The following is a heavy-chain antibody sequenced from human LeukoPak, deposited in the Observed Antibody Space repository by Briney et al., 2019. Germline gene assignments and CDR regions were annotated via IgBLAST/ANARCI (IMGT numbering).Heavy chain of an antibody. CDR1: GFTFSGSA. V-gene: IGHV3-73*01. Sequence: GGSLRLSCAASGFTFSGSAMHWVRQASGKGLEWVGRIRSNANSYATAYAASVKGRFTISRDDSKNTAYLQMNSLKTEDTAVYYCTSANPKYSSSSSDYWGQGTLVTVSS. D-gene: IGHD6-6*01. J-gene: IGHJ4*02. CDR3: TSANPKYSSSSSDY. CDR2: IRSNANSYAT.